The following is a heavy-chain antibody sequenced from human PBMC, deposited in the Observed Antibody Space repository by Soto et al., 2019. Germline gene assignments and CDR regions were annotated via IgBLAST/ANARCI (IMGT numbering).Heavy chain of an antibody. V-gene: IGHV3-48*02. CDR1: GFTFSSYS. CDR3: ARDLLWGSYRYQWWAWDY. Sequence: GGSLRLSCAASGFTFSSYSMNWVRQAPGKGLEWVSYISSSSSTIYYADSVKGRFTISRDNAKNTLYLQMNSLRDEDTAVYYCARDLLWGSYRYQWWAWDYWGQGTLVTVSS. CDR2: ISSSSSTI. D-gene: IGHD3-16*02. J-gene: IGHJ4*02.